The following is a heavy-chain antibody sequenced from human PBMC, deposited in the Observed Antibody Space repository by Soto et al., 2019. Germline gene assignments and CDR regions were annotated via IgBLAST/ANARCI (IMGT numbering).Heavy chain of an antibody. CDR2: IYHSGNT. V-gene: IGHV4-30-2*01. CDR3: ASGPPHHY. J-gene: IGHJ4*02. Sequence: QLQLQESGSGLVKPSQTLSLTCAVSGGSISSGGYSWSWIRQPPGKGLDGIGYIYHSGNTYYHPSLKSRVTISVDWSKNQFSLTLSSVTAADTAVYYCASGPPHHYWGQGTLVTVSS. CDR1: GGSISSGGYS.